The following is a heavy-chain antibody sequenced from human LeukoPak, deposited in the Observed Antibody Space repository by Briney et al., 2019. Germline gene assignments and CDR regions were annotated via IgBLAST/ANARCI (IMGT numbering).Heavy chain of an antibody. Sequence: GGSLRLSCAASGFSFSTHKMNWVRQAPGKGLEWVAVISYDGTKIYYADSAKGRFTIPRDNSKNMVYLQMNSLRAEDTALYYCARDSVKLPGISYFDNWGRGTLVTVSS. CDR3: ARDSVKLPGISYFDN. D-gene: IGHD3-3*02. CDR2: ISYDGTKI. CDR1: GFSFSTHK. J-gene: IGHJ1*01. V-gene: IGHV3-30-3*01.